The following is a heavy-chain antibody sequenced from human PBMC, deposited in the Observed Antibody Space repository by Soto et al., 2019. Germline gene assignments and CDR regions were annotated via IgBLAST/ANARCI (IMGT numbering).Heavy chain of an antibody. D-gene: IGHD6-19*01. J-gene: IGHJ5*02. CDR3: ARAPSSVIHWFDP. CDR2: ISSSSSYI. V-gene: IGHV3-21*01. Sequence: PGGSLRLSCAASGFTFSSYSMNWVRQAPGKGLEWVSSISSSSSYIYYADSVKGRFTISRDNAKNSLYPQMNSLRAEDTAVYYCARAPSSVIHWFDPWGQGTLVTVSS. CDR1: GFTFSSYS.